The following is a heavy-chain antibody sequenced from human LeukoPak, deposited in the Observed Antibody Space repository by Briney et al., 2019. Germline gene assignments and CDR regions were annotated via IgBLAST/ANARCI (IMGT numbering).Heavy chain of an antibody. Sequence: GGSLRLSCAASGFTFSSYAMSWVRQAPGKGLEWVSAISGSGGSTYYADSVKGRFTISRDNSKNTLYLQMNSLRAEDTAVYYCARVTFGGVLYYFDCWGQGALVTVSS. CDR1: GFTFSSYA. CDR2: ISGSGGST. CDR3: ARVTFGGVLYYFDC. J-gene: IGHJ4*02. V-gene: IGHV3-23*01. D-gene: IGHD3-16*01.